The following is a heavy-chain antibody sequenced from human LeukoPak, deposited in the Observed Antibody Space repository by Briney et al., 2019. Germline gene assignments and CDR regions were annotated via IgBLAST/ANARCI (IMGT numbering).Heavy chain of an antibody. CDR1: GFTFSTSS. V-gene: IGHV3-21*01. D-gene: IGHD2-15*01. Sequence: GGSLRLSCAASGFTFSTSSLNWVRQAPGKGLEWVSSISSSGSYIYYADSVKGRFTISRDNAKNSLYLQMNSLGAEDTAVYYCAREGGFCFGDTCRFFDFWGQGTLVTVSS. CDR3: AREGGFCFGDTCRFFDF. J-gene: IGHJ4*02. CDR2: ISSSGSYI.